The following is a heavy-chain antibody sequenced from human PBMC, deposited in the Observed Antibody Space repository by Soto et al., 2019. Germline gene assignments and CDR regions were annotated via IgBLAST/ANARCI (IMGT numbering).Heavy chain of an antibody. J-gene: IGHJ4*02. Sequence: QVQLVESGGGVVQPGRSLRLSCAASGFTFSSYGMHWVRQAPGKGLEWVAVIWYDGSNKYYADSVKGRFTISRDTSKNTRYLQMNSLRAEDTAVYYCARDGYCSGGSCYSVPVFDYWGQGTLVTVSS. CDR1: GFTFSSYG. V-gene: IGHV3-33*01. CDR3: ARDGYCSGGSCYSVPVFDY. D-gene: IGHD2-15*01. CDR2: IWYDGSNK.